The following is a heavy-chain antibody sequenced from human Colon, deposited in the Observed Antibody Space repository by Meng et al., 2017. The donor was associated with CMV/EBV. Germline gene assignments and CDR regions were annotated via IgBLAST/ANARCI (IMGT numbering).Heavy chain of an antibody. CDR1: GFTFSDYS. D-gene: IGHD6-13*01. V-gene: IGHV3-48*04. J-gene: IGHJ6*02. CDR2: ISSSGSTI. Sequence: GESLKISCAASGFTFSDYSLNWVRQAPGKGLEWVSYISSSGSTIYYADSVKGRFTISRDNAKNSLYLPMNSLRAEDTAVYYCARVAAHYYYGMDVWGQGTTVTVSS. CDR3: ARVAAHYYYGMDV.